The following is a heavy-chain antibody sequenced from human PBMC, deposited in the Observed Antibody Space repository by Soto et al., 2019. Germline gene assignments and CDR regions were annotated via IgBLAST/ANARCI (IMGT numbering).Heavy chain of an antibody. CDR1: GGSISSYY. Sequence: PSETLSLTCTVSGGSISSYYWSWIRQPPGKGLEWIGYIYYSGSTNYNPSLKSRVTISVDTSKNQFSLKLSSVTAADTAVYYCARGITMVRGVIWPPIWFDPWGQGTLVTVSS. D-gene: IGHD3-10*01. CDR2: IYYSGST. V-gene: IGHV4-59*01. CDR3: ARGITMVRGVIWPPIWFDP. J-gene: IGHJ5*02.